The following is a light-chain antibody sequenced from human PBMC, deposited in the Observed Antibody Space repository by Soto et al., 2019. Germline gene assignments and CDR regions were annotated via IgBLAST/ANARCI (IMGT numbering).Light chain of an antibody. CDR1: QTVSSNY. CDR2: GAS. Sequence: EIILTQSPDTLSLSPGERATLSCRASQTVSSNYLAWCQQRPGQAPRLLIYGASTRAAGITDRFSGSGSGTDFTLTITRLEPEDSAVYFCQQYTGPPTTFGQGTRLEIK. CDR3: QQYTGPPTT. J-gene: IGKJ5*01. V-gene: IGKV3-20*01.